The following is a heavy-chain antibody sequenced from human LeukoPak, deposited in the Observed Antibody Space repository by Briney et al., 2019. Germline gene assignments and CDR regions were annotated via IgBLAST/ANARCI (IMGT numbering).Heavy chain of an antibody. CDR2: IYYSGST. J-gene: IGHJ4*02. D-gene: IGHD2-15*01. V-gene: IGHV4-31*11. CDR1: GGSISSGGYS. Sequence: SQTLSLTCAVSGGSISSGGYSWSWIRQHPGKGLEWIGYIYYSGSTYYNPSLKSRVTISVDTSKNQFSLKLSSVTAADTAVYYCARGYCSGGSCYFDPGRYFDYWGQGTLVTVSS. CDR3: ARGYCSGGSCYFDPGRYFDY.